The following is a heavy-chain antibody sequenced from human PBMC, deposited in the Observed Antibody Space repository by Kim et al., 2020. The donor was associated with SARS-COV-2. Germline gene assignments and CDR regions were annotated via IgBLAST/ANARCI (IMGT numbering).Heavy chain of an antibody. V-gene: IGHV5-51*01. D-gene: IGHD6-13*01. CDR3: ARSRAAAGYYYYGMDV. J-gene: IGHJ6*02. Sequence: PSVQGQVTISADKSISTAYLQWSSLKAADTAMYYCARSRAAAGYYYYGMDVWGQGTTVTVSS.